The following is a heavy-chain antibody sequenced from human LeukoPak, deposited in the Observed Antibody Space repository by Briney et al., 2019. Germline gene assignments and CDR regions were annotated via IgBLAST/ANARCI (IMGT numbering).Heavy chain of an antibody. D-gene: IGHD3-10*01. J-gene: IGHJ6*02. CDR3: ARELGGAGSYFFPYYAMDA. CDR1: GYSFTSYG. Sequence: ASVKVSCKASGYSFTSYGINWVRQAPGQGLEWMGWISGYNGNTKYAQDFQGRVTMTTDTSTSTAYMELRSLRSDDTAVYYCARELGGAGSYFFPYYAMDAWGQGTKVTVSS. V-gene: IGHV1-18*01. CDR2: ISGYNGNT.